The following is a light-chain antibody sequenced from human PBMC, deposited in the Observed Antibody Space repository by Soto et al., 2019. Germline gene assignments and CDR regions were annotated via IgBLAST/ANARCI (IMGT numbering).Light chain of an antibody. CDR2: DVS. CDR1: SSDVGGYNY. J-gene: IGLJ2*01. V-gene: IGLV2-11*01. Sequence: QSALTQPRSVSGSPGQSVTISCTGTSSDVGGYNYVSWYQQHPGKAPKLMIYDVSKRPSGGPDRFSGAKSGNTASLTISGLQAEDESDYYCCSYAGSYTYVVFGRGTKLTVL. CDR3: CSYAGSYTYVV.